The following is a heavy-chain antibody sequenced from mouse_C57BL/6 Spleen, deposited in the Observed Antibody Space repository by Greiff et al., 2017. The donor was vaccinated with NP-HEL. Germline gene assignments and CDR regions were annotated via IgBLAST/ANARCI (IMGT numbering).Heavy chain of an antibody. D-gene: IGHD2-5*01. Sequence: DVKLVESGGDLVKPGGSLKLSCAASGFTFSSYGMSWVRQTPDKRLEWVATISSGGSYTYYPDSVKGRFTISRDNAKNTLYLQMSSLKSEDTAMYYCASLGDYSNDYYAMDYWGQGTSVTVSS. CDR2: ISSGGSYT. J-gene: IGHJ4*01. V-gene: IGHV5-6*02. CDR3: ASLGDYSNDYYAMDY. CDR1: GFTFSSYG.